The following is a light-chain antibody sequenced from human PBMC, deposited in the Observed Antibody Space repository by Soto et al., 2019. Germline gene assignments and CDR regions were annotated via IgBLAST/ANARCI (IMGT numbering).Light chain of an antibody. V-gene: IGKV3-15*01. Sequence: EIVMTQSPATLSVSPGGRATLSCRASQSVSGHLAWYQQNPGQAPRLLIYDASTRATGIPARFSGSGSSTEFTLTISSLQSEDFAVYYCQQYHDWPLTFGGGTKVDIK. CDR1: QSVSGH. CDR2: DAS. J-gene: IGKJ4*01. CDR3: QQYHDWPLT.